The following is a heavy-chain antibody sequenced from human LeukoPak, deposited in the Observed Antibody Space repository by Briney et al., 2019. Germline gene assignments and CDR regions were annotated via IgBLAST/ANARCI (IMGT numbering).Heavy chain of an antibody. CDR2: IYYSGGT. CDR1: GDSISSYY. Sequence: SETLSLTCTVSGDSISSYYWSWIRQPPGKGLEWIGYIYYSGGTNYNPSLKSRVTISVDTSKNQFSLKLSSVTAADTAVYYCARLRLRSDRRFDPWGQGTLVTVSS. J-gene: IGHJ5*02. D-gene: IGHD3-16*01. V-gene: IGHV4-59*12. CDR3: ARLRLRSDRRFDP.